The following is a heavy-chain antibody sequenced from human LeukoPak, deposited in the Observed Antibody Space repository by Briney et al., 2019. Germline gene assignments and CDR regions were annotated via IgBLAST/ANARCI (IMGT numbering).Heavy chain of an antibody. V-gene: IGHV3-53*01. Sequence: GGSLRLSCEGSGFSVSTKYMNWVRQAPGKGLEWVSVLYSGSSTYYTDSVKGRFTVSRDDTKNTLYLHMNSLGVEDTAVYYCARVGDHYHWYLDVWGRGTLVTVSS. J-gene: IGHJ2*01. D-gene: IGHD3-10*01. CDR2: LYSGSST. CDR1: GFSVSTKY. CDR3: ARVGDHYHWYLDV.